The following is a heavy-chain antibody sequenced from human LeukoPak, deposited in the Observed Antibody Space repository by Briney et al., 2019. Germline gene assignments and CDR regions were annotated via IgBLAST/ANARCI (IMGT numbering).Heavy chain of an antibody. CDR1: GFTFSSNW. V-gene: IGHV3-74*01. CDR3: ARVSYYDSNWALV. J-gene: IGHJ4*02. CDR2: IKTDGSST. D-gene: IGHD3-22*01. Sequence: GGSLRLSCAASGFTFSSNWMHWVRQAPGKGLVWVSRIKTDGSSTSYADSVKGRFTTSRDNVKKSLYLEMNSLRAEDTAVYYCARVSYYDSNWALVWGQGTLVTVSS.